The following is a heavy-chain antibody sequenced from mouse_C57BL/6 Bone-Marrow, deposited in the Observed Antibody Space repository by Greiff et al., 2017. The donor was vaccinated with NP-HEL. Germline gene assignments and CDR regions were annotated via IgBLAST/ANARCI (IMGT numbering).Heavy chain of an antibody. CDR1: GYTFTSYW. D-gene: IGHD2-12*01. CDR2: IDPSDSYT. CDR3: ATGRYDGEGY. Sequence: QVQLQQPGAELVMPGASVKLSCKASGYTFTSYWMHWVKQRPGQGLEWIGEIDPSDSYTNYNQKFKGKSTLTVDKSSSTAYMQLSSLTSEDSAVYYCATGRYDGEGYWGQGTTLTVSS. J-gene: IGHJ2*01. V-gene: IGHV1-69*01.